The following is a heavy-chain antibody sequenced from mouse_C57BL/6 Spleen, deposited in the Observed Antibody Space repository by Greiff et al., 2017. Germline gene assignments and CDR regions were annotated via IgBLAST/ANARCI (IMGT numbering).Heavy chain of an antibody. V-gene: IGHV1-69*01. CDR3: ARGGYDGYRFAY. D-gene: IGHD2-3*01. Sequence: QVQLQQPGAELVMPGASVKLSCKASGYTFTSYWMHWVKQRPGQGLEWIGEIDPSDSYTNYNQKFKGKSTLTVDKSSSTAYMQLSRLTSEDSAVYYCARGGYDGYRFAYRGEGTLVTVSA. CDR2: IDPSDSYT. J-gene: IGHJ3*01. CDR1: GYTFTSYW.